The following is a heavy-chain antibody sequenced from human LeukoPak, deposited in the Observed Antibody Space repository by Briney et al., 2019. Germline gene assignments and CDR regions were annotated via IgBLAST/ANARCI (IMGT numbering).Heavy chain of an antibody. Sequence: GESLRLSCAASGFSFGTQRMHWVRQAPGKGLVWVSYINIDERITGYADSVKGRFTISRDNAKNTLYLQMNSLRAEDTAIYYCFREGGDWGQGTLVTVSS. CDR3: FREGGD. D-gene: IGHD3-10*01. CDR1: GFSFGTQR. V-gene: IGHV3-74*01. J-gene: IGHJ4*02. CDR2: INIDERIT.